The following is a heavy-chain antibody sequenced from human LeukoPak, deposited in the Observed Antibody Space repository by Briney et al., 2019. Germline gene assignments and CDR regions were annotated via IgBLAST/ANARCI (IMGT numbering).Heavy chain of an antibody. CDR1: GFTFSSYG. J-gene: IGHJ4*02. Sequence: GGSLRLSCAASGFTFSSYGMHWVRQTPGKGLEWVAFIRYDGSNKYYADSVKGRFTISRDNSKNTLYLQMNSLRAEDTAVYYCAKDFWSGYSPYYFDYWGQGTLVTVSS. CDR2: IRYDGSNK. D-gene: IGHD3-3*01. V-gene: IGHV3-30*02. CDR3: AKDFWSGYSPYYFDY.